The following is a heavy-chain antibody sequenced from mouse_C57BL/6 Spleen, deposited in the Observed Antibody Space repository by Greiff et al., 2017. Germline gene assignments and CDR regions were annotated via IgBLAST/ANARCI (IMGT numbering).Heavy chain of an antibody. V-gene: IGHV1-9*01. J-gene: IGHJ2*01. CDR1: GYTFTGYW. CDR3: ARSTGLRRGGEDYFDY. Sequence: QVQLQQSGAELMKPGASVKLSCKATGYTFTGYWIEWVKQRPGHGLEWIGEILPGSGSTNYNEKFKGKATFTADTSSNTAYMQLSSLTTEDSAIYYCARSTGLRRGGEDYFDYWGQGTTLTVSS. D-gene: IGHD2-2*01. CDR2: ILPGSGST.